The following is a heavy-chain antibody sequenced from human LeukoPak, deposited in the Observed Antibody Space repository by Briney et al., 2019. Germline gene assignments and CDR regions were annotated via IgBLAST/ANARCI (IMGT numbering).Heavy chain of an antibody. V-gene: IGHV4-59*11. CDR1: GGSISSHY. D-gene: IGHD5-18*01. J-gene: IGHJ4*02. Sequence: SETLSLTCTISGGSISSHYWSWIRQPPGKGLEWIAYLFDSVNTKDNPSLQSRLTLSADTSKNRFSLRLSSVTAADTAVYYCATIKRGSIFGYFDFWGQGIKVTVSS. CDR3: ATIKRGSIFGYFDF. CDR2: LFDSVNT.